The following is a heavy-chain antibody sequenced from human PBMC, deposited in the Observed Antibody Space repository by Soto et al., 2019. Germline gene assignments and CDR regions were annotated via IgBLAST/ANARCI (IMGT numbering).Heavy chain of an antibody. CDR2: MNPNSGNT. Sequence: GASVKVSCKASGYTFTSYDINWVRQATGQGLEWMGWMNPNSGNTGYAQKFQGRVTMTRNTSISTAYMELSSLRSEDTAVYYCAREVSGYCSGGSCYHDYYYYYMDVWGKGTTVTVSS. D-gene: IGHD2-15*01. J-gene: IGHJ6*03. V-gene: IGHV1-8*01. CDR3: AREVSGYCSGGSCYHDYYYYYMDV. CDR1: GYTFTSYD.